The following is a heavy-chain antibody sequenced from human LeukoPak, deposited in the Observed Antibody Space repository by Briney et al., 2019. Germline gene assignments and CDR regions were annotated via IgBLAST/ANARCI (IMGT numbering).Heavy chain of an antibody. CDR2: IKQDGSDK. CDR1: GFTFSSYG. D-gene: IGHD2-2*01. CDR3: ARQLLSMMAFDI. V-gene: IGHV3-7*01. J-gene: IGHJ3*02. Sequence: GGTLRLSCAASGFTFSSYGMSWVRQAPGKGLEWVANIKQDGSDKHFVDSVKGRFTISRDNAKNSLYLQMNSLRAEDTAVYYCARQLLSMMAFDIWGQGTMVTVSS.